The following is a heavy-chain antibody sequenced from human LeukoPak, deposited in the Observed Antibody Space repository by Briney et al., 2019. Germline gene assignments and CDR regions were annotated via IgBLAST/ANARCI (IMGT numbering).Heavy chain of an antibody. Sequence: GGSLRLSCAASGFTFSSYEMNWVRQAPGKGLEWVSAMSSSDDGRYYAASVRGRFTISRDTSRSTLYLQMNSLRAEDAAVYYCAKAPVTSCRGAFCYPFDYWGQGTLVTVSS. CDR3: AKAPVTSCRGAFCYPFDY. D-gene: IGHD2-15*01. V-gene: IGHV3-23*01. J-gene: IGHJ4*02. CDR1: GFTFSSYE. CDR2: MSSSDDGR.